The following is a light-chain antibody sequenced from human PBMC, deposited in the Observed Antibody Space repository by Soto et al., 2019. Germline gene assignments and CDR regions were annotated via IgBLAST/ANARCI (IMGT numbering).Light chain of an antibody. Sequence: QSALTQPASVSGSPGQSITIYCTGTSRDVGSYNYVSWYQQHPDKAPKLMIYEVSNRPSGISNRFSGSKSGNTASLTISGLQAEDEADYYCSSYTSSFTLVFGTGTKLTVL. J-gene: IGLJ1*01. CDR2: EVS. CDR3: SSYTSSFTLV. CDR1: SRDVGSYNY. V-gene: IGLV2-14*01.